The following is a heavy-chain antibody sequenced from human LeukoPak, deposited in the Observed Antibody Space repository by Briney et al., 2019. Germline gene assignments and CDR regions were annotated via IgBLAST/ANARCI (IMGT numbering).Heavy chain of an antibody. CDR1: GGSISSGSYY. CDR2: IYTSGST. CDR3: ARFGYDCWSGSPYAFDI. V-gene: IGHV4-61*02. Sequence: SETLSLTCTVSGGSISSGSYYWSWIRQPAGKGLEWIGRIYTSGSTNYNPSLKSRVTISADTSKNQFSLKLSSVTAADTAVYYCARFGYDCWSGSPYAFDIWGQGTMVTVSS. D-gene: IGHD3-3*01. J-gene: IGHJ3*02.